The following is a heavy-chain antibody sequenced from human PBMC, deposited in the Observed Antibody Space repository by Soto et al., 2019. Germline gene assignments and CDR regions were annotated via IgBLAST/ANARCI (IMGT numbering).Heavy chain of an antibody. CDR3: AVRDDYGAETNI. CDR1: GGSFSGYY. J-gene: IGHJ3*02. CDR2: INHSGST. D-gene: IGHD4-17*01. V-gene: IGHV4-34*01. Sequence: PSETLSLTCAVYGGSFSGYYWSWIRQPPGKGLEWIGEINHSGSTNYNPSLKSRVTISVDTSKNQFSLKLSSVTAADTAVYYCAVRDDYGAETNIWGQGTMVTVSS.